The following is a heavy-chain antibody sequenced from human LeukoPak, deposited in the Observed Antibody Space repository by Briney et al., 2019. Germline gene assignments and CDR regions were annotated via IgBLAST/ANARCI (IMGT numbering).Heavy chain of an antibody. D-gene: IGHD3-10*01. CDR1: GGSISSSSYY. CDR2: IYYSGST. Sequence: PSETLSLTCSVSGGSISSSSYYWGWIRQPPGKGLEWIGGIYYSGSTYYNPSLKSRVTISVDTSKNQFSLKLSSVTAADTAVYYCARHPGLNYGSGRPENWFDPWGQGTLVTVSS. J-gene: IGHJ5*02. V-gene: IGHV4-39*01. CDR3: ARHPGLNYGSGRPENWFDP.